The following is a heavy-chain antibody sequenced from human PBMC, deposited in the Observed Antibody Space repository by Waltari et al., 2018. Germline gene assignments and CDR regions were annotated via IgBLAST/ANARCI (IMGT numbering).Heavy chain of an antibody. Sequence: QVQLVQSGAEVKKPGSSVKVSCKASGGTFSSYAISWVRQAPGQGLELMGGIIPIVGTANYAQKFQGRVTITADESTSTAYMELSSLRSEDTAVYYCARSPYQIPAAIRYFRHWGQGTLVTVSS. J-gene: IGHJ1*01. CDR2: IIPIVGTA. V-gene: IGHV1-69*12. CDR3: ARSPYQIPAAIRYFRH. CDR1: GGTFSSYA. D-gene: IGHD2-2*02.